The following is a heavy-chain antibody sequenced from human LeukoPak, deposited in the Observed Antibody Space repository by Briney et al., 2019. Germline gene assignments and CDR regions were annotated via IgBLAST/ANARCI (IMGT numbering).Heavy chain of an antibody. D-gene: IGHD3-22*01. CDR2: ILNDGSTT. J-gene: IGHJ4*02. CDR3: AREGNYYDSSGYYTGYFDY. Sequence: GGSLRLSCVASGFTFSTYGMYWVRQAPGKGLEWLAVILNDGSTTFYADSVRGRFTISRDNSKNTLYLQMNSLRAEDTAVYYCAREGNYYDSSGYYTGYFDYWGQGTLVTVSS. V-gene: IGHV3-30*03. CDR1: GFTFSTYG.